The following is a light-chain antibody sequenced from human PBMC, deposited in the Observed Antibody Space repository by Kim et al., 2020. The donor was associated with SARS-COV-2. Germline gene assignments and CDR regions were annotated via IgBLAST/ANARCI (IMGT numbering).Light chain of an antibody. J-gene: IGKJ2*01. CDR3: QQYNYYPLT. CDR1: QSINSW. Sequence: DIQMTQSPSTLSASVGDRVTITCRASQSINSWLAWYQQKQGKAPKLLVYKASSLESGVPSRFSGSGSGTEFTLTIRSLQPDDFATYYCQQYNYYPLTFGQGTKLEI. CDR2: KAS. V-gene: IGKV1-5*03.